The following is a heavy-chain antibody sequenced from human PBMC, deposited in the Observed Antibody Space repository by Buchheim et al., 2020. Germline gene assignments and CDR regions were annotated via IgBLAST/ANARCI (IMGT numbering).Heavy chain of an antibody. CDR3: AEATGNFDY. CDR2: ISISGSTS. D-gene: IGHD3-9*01. V-gene: IGHV3-23*01. Sequence: EVQLLESGGDLVQPGGSLRLSCAASGFTFSNYAMSWVRQAPGKGLEWVSDISISGSTSHYADSVKGRFTISRDNSKNTLFLQMNSLRAEDTAVYYCAEATGNFDYRCQGTL. J-gene: IGHJ4*02. CDR1: GFTFSNYA.